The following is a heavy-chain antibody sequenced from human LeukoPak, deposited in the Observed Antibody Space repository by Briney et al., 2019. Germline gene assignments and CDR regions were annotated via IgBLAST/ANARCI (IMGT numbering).Heavy chain of an antibody. J-gene: IGHJ5*02. CDR1: GGSFSGYY. D-gene: IGHD3-3*01. CDR3: ARGLCRSSRYDFWSGYSCPNWFDP. Sequence: SETLSLTCAVYGGSFSGYYWSWIRQPPGKGLEWIGEINDGGSTNYNPSLKSRVTISVDTSKNQFSLKLSSVTAADTAVYYCARGLCRSSRYDFWSGYSCPNWFDPWGQGTLVTVSS. V-gene: IGHV4-34*01. CDR2: INDGGST.